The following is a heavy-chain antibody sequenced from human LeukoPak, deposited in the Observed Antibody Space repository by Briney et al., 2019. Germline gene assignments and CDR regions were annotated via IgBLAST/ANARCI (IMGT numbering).Heavy chain of an antibody. CDR1: GFTFSSYW. J-gene: IGHJ4*02. Sequence: PGGSLRLSCAASGFTFSSYWMHWVRQAPGRGLVWVSRINNDGSSTSYADSVKGRFTISRDNAKNTLHLQMNSLRAEDTAVYYCAREQKDYGDYSPFDYWGQGTLVTVSS. V-gene: IGHV3-74*01. CDR3: AREQKDYGDYSPFDY. CDR2: INNDGSST. D-gene: IGHD4-17*01.